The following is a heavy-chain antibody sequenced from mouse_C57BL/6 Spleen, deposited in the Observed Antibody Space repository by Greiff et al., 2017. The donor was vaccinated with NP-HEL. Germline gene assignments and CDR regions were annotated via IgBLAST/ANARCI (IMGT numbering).Heavy chain of an antibody. CDR1: GYTFTSYG. V-gene: IGHV1-81*01. D-gene: IGHD1-1*01. CDR3: APPITTVVATPLGY. CDR2: IYPRSGNT. J-gene: IGHJ2*01. Sequence: VQLQESGAELARPGASVKLSCKASGYTFTSYGISWVKQRTGQGLEWIGEIYPRSGNTYYNEKFKGKATLTADKSSSTAYMELRSLTSEDSAVYFCAPPITTVVATPLGYWGQGTTLTVSS.